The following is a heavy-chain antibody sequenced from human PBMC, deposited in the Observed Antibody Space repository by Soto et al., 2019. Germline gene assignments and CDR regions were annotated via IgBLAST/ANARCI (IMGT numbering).Heavy chain of an antibody. CDR1: GGTFSSYT. J-gene: IGHJ4*02. D-gene: IGHD3-22*01. V-gene: IGHV1-69*02. CDR2: IIPILGIA. CDR3: ASRLLLDYFDY. Sequence: SVKVSCKASGGTFSSYTISWVLQAPGQGLEWMGRIIPILGIANYAQKFQGRVTITADKSTSTAYMELSSLRSEDTAVYYCASRLLLDYFDYWGQGTLVTVSS.